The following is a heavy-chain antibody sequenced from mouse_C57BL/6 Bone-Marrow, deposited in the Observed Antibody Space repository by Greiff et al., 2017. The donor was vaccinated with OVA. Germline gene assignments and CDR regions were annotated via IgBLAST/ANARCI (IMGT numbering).Heavy chain of an antibody. CDR3: ARGYYDDGDY. V-gene: IGHV1-69*01. CDR2: IDPSDSYT. J-gene: IGHJ2*01. CDR1: GYTFTSYW. D-gene: IGHD1-1*01. Sequence: VQLQQPGAELVMPGASVKLSCKASGYTFTSYWMHWVKQRPGQGLEWIGEIDPSDSYTNYNQKFKGKSTLTVDKSSSTAYMQLSSLTSEDSAVYYCARGYYDDGDYWGQGTTLTVSS.